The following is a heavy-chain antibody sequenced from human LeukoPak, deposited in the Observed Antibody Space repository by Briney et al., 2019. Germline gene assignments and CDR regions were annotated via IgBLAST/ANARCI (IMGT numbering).Heavy chain of an antibody. D-gene: IGHD2-21*02. CDR3: AKDEVTSGGGLAS. CDR1: GVAVSGTH. V-gene: IGHV3-53*01. J-gene: IGHJ4*02. Sequence: GGSLRLSCAASGVAVSGTHMSWVRQAPGAGLEWVSAMYTGGTTYYADSVKGRFTISRDNSKNTLYLHMNSLRAEDTAVYYCAKDEVTSGGGLASWGQGTLVTVSS. CDR2: MYTGGTT.